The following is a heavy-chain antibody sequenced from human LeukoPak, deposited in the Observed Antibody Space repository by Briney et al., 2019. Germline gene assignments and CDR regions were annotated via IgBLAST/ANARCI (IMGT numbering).Heavy chain of an antibody. Sequence: ASVKVSCKASGGTFSSYAISWVRQAPGQGLEWMGGVIPIFGTANYAQKFQGRVTMTEDTSTDTAYMELSSLRSEDTAVYYCATDMHYYDSSAGYWGQGTLVTVSS. CDR2: VIPIFGTA. D-gene: IGHD3-22*01. CDR1: GGTFSSYA. J-gene: IGHJ4*02. CDR3: ATDMHYYDSSAGY. V-gene: IGHV1-69*06.